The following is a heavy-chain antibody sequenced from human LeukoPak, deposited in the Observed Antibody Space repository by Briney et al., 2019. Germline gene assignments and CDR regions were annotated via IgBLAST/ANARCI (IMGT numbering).Heavy chain of an antibody. D-gene: IGHD6-6*01. CDR2: ISYDGSNK. Sequence: GGSLRLSCAAPGFTFSSYAMHWVRKAPGQGLEWVGVISYDGSNKYYADSVKGRFTISRDNSKNTLYLQMNSLRAEDTAVYYCARDRVAARPWRAFDIWGQGTMVTVSS. CDR1: GFTFSSYA. J-gene: IGHJ3*02. CDR3: ARDRVAARPWRAFDI. V-gene: IGHV3-30-3*01.